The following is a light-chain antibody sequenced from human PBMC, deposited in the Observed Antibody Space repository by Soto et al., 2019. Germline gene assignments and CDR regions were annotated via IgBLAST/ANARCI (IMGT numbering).Light chain of an antibody. CDR1: QSISSS. J-gene: IGKJ1*01. Sequence: DIQMTQSPSSLSASVGDRVTITCRASQSISSSLNWFQQKPGKAPKFLIYAASSLQSGVPSRFSGSGSGTDFTLTISSLQPEDFAPYYCQQSDSTPPTFGQGTQVEIK. CDR2: AAS. CDR3: QQSDSTPPT. V-gene: IGKV1-39*01.